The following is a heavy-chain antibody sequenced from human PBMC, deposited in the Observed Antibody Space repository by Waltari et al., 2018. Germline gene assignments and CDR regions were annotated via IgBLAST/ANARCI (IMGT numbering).Heavy chain of an antibody. D-gene: IGHD3-3*01. CDR1: GYTVTRFA. CDR2: MNPKSDDT. Sequence: QVQLVQSGAEVTEPGASVKVSCKASGYTVTRFAIIWVGQATGQGLEWMGWMNPKSDDTGYAQKFQGRVNMTRNSSINTAYMELSSLTSDDTAVYYCARGSPTGIFGAEPPRYWGQGTLVTVSS. V-gene: IGHV1-8*01. J-gene: IGHJ4*02. CDR3: ARGSPTGIFGAEPPRY.